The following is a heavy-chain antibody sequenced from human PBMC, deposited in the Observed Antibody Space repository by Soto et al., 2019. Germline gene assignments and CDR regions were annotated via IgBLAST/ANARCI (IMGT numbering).Heavy chain of an antibody. Sequence: SETLSLTCTVSGGSVSSSVYYWGWVRQPPGKGLEWRAEEHRIGKACRNRWSTYQEKKTIDTSKNQISLKLSSVTAADTAVYHCARHRPVVFRFSGGYFDYWGQGNQVTVSS. CDR3: ARHRPVVFRFSGGYFDY. CDR2: EHRIGKA. V-gene: IGHV4-39*01. D-gene: IGHD3-3*01. CDR1: GGSVSSSVYY. J-gene: IGHJ4*02.